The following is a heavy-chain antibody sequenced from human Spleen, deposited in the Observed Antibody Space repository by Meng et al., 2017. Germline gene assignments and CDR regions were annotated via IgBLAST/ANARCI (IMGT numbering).Heavy chain of an antibody. Sequence: GGSLRLSCAASGFTFSNYGMSWVRQAPGKGLEWVSTFGGSGATYYADSVKGRFTISRDNRKNTLYLQMNSLRVDDTAVYYCAKRGTSPSYYFDYWGQRSLVTVSS. J-gene: IGHJ4*02. CDR3: AKRGTSPSYYFDY. CDR1: GFTFSNYG. V-gene: IGHV3-23*01. D-gene: IGHD3-10*01. CDR2: FGGSGAT.